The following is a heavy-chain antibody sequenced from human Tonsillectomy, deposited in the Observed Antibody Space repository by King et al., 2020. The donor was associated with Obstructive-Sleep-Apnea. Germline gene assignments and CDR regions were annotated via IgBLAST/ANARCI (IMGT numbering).Heavy chain of an antibody. CDR2: ISSSSSYI. CDR1: GFTFSSYS. D-gene: IGHD1-26*01. V-gene: IGHV3-21*01. CDR3: ARDRWELRGMDV. Sequence: VQLVESGGGLVKPGGSLRLSCAASGFTFSSYSMNWVRQAPGKGLEWVSSISSSSSYIYYADSVRGRFTIPRDNAKNSLYLQMNSLRAEDTAVYYCARDRWELRGMDVWGQGTTVTVSS. J-gene: IGHJ6*02.